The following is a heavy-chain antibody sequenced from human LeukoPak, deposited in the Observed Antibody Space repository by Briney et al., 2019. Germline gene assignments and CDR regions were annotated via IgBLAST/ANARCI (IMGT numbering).Heavy chain of an antibody. D-gene: IGHD1-1*01. CDR1: GGSISSSSYY. CDR2: IYSSGSS. J-gene: IGHJ4*02. CDR3: ARHKQTGGFDY. Sequence: PSETLSLTCTVSGGSISSSSYYWGWIRQPPGKGLEWIAYIYSSGSSSYNPSLKSRVTISIDTSKNQFSLNLSSVTAADTAVYYCARHKQTGGFDYWGQGTLVTVSS. V-gene: IGHV4-61*05.